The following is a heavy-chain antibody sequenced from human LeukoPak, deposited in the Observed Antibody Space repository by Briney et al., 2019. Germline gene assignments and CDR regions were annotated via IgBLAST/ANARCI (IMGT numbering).Heavy chain of an antibody. Sequence: PSETLSLTCTVSSGSIRSYYWTWIRQPPGKGLEWIGDISYSGSTNYNPSLESRVTISVDTSKNQFSLNLRSVTTADTAVYYCARVEVTRSLGLSVTGHYGMDVWGQGTTVTVSS. J-gene: IGHJ6*02. V-gene: IGHV4-59*01. CDR1: SGSIRSYY. CDR3: ARVEVTRSLGLSVTGHYGMDV. D-gene: IGHD3-16*02. CDR2: ISYSGST.